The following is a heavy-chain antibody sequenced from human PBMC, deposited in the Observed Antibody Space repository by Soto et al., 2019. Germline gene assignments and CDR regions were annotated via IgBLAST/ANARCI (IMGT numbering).Heavy chain of an antibody. Sequence: GGSLRLSCAASGFTFSSYAMSWVRQAPGKGLEWVSAISGSGGSTYYADSVKGRFTISRDNSKNTLYLQMNSLRAEDTAVYYCAKAVVITGINYYYMEVWGKGTTVTVSS. CDR1: GFTFSSYA. D-gene: IGHD1-20*01. CDR2: ISGSGGST. J-gene: IGHJ6*03. V-gene: IGHV3-23*01. CDR3: AKAVVITGINYYYMEV.